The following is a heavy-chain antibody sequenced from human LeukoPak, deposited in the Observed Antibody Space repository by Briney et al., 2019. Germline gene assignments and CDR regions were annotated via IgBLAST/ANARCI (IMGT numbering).Heavy chain of an antibody. J-gene: IGHJ4*02. V-gene: IGHV1-69*13. D-gene: IGHD3-10*02. CDR3: ARDNPGTIFGGNY. CDR1: GGTFSSYA. Sequence: SVKVSCKASGGTFSSYAFSWVRQAPGQGLEWMGMIIPMFGPANYAQKFQGRVTITADESTSTVYMELSSLRSEDTAVFYCARDNPGTIFGGNYWGQGTLVTVSS. CDR2: IIPMFGPA.